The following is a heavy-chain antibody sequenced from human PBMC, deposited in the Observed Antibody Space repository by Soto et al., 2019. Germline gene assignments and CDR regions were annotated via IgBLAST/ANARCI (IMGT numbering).Heavy chain of an antibody. CDR1: GFTVSSNY. CDR2: IYSGGST. V-gene: IGHV3-66*01. J-gene: IGHJ6*03. CDR3: ARDVYQRRGSVYYYYMDV. D-gene: IGHD3-10*01. Sequence: VQLVESGGGLVQPGGSLRLSCAASGFTVSSNYMSWVRQAPGKGLEWVSVIYSGGSTYYADSVKGRFTISRDNSKNTLYLQMNSLRAEDTAVYYCARDVYQRRGSVYYYYMDVWGKGTTVTVSS.